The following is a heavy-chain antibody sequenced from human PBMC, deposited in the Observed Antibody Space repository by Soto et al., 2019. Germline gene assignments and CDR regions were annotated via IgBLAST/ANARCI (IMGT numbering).Heavy chain of an antibody. CDR2: ISAYNGNR. J-gene: IGHJ5*02. V-gene: IGHV1-18*01. CDR1: GYTFTSYG. D-gene: IGHD3-3*01. Sequence: VRLVQSGAEVKKPGASVKVSCKASGYTFTSYGISWVRQAPGQGLEWMGWISAYNGNRNYAQKLQGRVNITTDTSTSTGYMELRSLRSDDTGVYYCARDQLSYEFWRSYCTRISGLLFDPWGQGTLVTVSS. CDR3: ARDQLSYEFWRSYCTRISGLLFDP.